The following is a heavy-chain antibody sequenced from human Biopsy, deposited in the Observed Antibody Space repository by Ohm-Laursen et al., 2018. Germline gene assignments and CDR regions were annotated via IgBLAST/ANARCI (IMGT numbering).Heavy chain of an antibody. CDR1: GFTLGHYS. CDR2: INVPSSHI. J-gene: IGHJ3*01. D-gene: IGHD3-22*01. Sequence: SLRLSCTASGFTLGHYSVSWVRQAPGKGLEWVSYINVPSSHIYYGASVRGRFTISRDNAENSVVLQMNSLRAEDTAVYYCVRSFSSSGYLRCDAFDVWGQGTMVTVSS. CDR3: VRSFSSSGYLRCDAFDV. V-gene: IGHV3-48*01.